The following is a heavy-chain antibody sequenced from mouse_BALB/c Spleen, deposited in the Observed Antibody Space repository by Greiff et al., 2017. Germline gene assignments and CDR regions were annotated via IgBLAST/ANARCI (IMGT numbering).Heavy chain of an antibody. CDR1: GYSFTGYY. Sequence: LMEPGASVKISCKASGYSFTGYYMHWVKQSHVKSLEWIGRINPYNGATSYNQNFKDKASLTVDKSSSTAYMELHSLTSEDSAVYYCARGGSYGWFAYWGQGTLVTVSA. J-gene: IGHJ3*01. V-gene: IGHV1-26*01. D-gene: IGHD1-1*02. CDR2: INPYNGAT. CDR3: ARGGSYGWFAY.